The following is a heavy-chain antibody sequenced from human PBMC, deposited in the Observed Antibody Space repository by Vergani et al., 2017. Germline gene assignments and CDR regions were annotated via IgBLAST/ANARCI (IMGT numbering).Heavy chain of an antibody. V-gene: IGHV5-51*01. CDR1: GYSFTSYW. D-gene: IGHD3-3*01. CDR3: ARHRKYAYDFWSGQYYMDV. J-gene: IGHJ6*03. CDR2: IYPGDSDT. Sequence: EVQLVQSGAEVKKPGESLKISCKGSGYSFTSYWIGWVRQMPGKGLEWMGIIYPGDSDTRYSPSFQGQVTISADKSISTAYLQWSSLKASDTAMYYCARHRKYAYDFWSGQYYMDVWGKGTTVTVSS.